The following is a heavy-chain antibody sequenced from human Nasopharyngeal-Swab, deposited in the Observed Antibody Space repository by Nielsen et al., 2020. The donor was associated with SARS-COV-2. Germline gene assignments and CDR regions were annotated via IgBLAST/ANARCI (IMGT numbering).Heavy chain of an antibody. V-gene: IGHV3-9*01. CDR3: AKDPGDYYGMDV. CDR1: GFTFDDYA. CDR2: ISWNSGSI. J-gene: IGHJ6*02. Sequence: SLKISCAASGFTFDDYAMHWVRQAPGKGLGWISGISWNSGSIGYADSVKGRFTISRDNAKNSLYLQMNSLRAEDTALYYCAKDPGDYYGMDVWGQGTTVTVSS.